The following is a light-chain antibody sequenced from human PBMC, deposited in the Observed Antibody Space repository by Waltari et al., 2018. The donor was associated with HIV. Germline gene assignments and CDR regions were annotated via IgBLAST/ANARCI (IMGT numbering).Light chain of an antibody. J-gene: IGKJ5*01. CDR1: QDISDS. CDR2: ASS. Sequence: DIRMTQPPSSLSASLGDRVTIYCQAGQDISDSLNWYQQRPGKPPKLLIHASSTLQTGVPSRFSGSGGGSHFSLTIDSLQPEDFAMYFCQQYDDLPITFGQGTRLEI. CDR3: QQYDDLPIT. V-gene: IGKV1-33*01.